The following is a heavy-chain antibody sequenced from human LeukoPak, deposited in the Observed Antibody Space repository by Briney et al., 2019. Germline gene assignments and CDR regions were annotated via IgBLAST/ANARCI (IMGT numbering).Heavy chain of an antibody. J-gene: IGHJ4*02. CDR1: GYTFTGYY. D-gene: IGHD3-22*01. Sequence: ASVKVSCKASGYTFTGYYMHWVRQAPGQGLEWMGWINPNSGATNYARKFQGRVTVTRDTSISTAYMELSRLRSDDTAVYYCASSITMIVVVTPAPNFDYWGQGTLVTVSS. V-gene: IGHV1-2*02. CDR2: INPNSGAT. CDR3: ASSITMIVVVTPAPNFDY.